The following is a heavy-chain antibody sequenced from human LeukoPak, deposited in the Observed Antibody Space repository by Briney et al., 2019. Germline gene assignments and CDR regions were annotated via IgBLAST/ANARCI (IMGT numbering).Heavy chain of an antibody. D-gene: IGHD6-19*01. V-gene: IGHV4-39*07. J-gene: IGHJ4*02. CDR2: INHSGST. Sequence: NTSETLSLTCTVSGGSISSSSYYWGWIRQPPGKGLEWIGEINHSGSTNYNPSLKSRVTISVDTSKNQFSLKLSSVTAADTAVYYCASGIAVAGTWDYWGQGTLVTVSS. CDR3: ASGIAVAGTWDY. CDR1: GGSISSSSYY.